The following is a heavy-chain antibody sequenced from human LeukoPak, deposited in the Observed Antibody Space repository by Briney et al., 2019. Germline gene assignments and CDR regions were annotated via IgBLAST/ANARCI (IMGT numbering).Heavy chain of an antibody. CDR3: ARDLRGSRIAARPADY. CDR2: ISSSSSYI. V-gene: IGHV3-21*01. J-gene: IGHJ4*02. CDR1: GFTVSSNY. Sequence: PGGSLRLSCAASGFTVSSNYMSWVRQAPGKGLEWVSSISSSSSYIYYADSVKGRFTISRDNAKNSLYLQMNSLRAEDTAVYYCARDLRGSRIAARPADYWGQGTLVTVSS. D-gene: IGHD6-6*01.